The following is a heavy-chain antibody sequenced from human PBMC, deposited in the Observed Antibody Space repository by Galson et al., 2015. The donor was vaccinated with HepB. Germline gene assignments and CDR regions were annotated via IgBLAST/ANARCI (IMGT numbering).Heavy chain of an antibody. V-gene: IGHV5-10-1*01. CDR3: ASRQYYYGSGTYYNVSDY. CDR2: IDPSDSYT. CDR1: GYSFTPYW. D-gene: IGHD3-10*01. Sequence: QSGAEVEKPGESLRISCKGSGYSFTPYWISWVRQMPGKGLEWMGRIDPSDSYTNSSPSFQGHVTISADKSISTAYLQWSSLKASDTAMYYCASRQYYYGSGTYYNVSDYWGQGTLVTVSS. J-gene: IGHJ4*02.